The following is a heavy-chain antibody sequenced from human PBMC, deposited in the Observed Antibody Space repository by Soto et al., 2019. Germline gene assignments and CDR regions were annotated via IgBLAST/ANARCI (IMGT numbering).Heavy chain of an antibody. CDR1: GASISSYY. CDR2: IYYSGST. V-gene: IGHV4-59*01. Sequence: SETLSLTCTVSGASISSYYWSWIRQPPGKGLEWIGYIYYSGSTNYNPSLKSRVTISVDTSKNQFSLKLSSVTAADTAVYYCARDRDDYSSYWFDPWGQGTLVTVSS. CDR3: ARDRDDYSSYWFDP. J-gene: IGHJ5*02. D-gene: IGHD4-4*01.